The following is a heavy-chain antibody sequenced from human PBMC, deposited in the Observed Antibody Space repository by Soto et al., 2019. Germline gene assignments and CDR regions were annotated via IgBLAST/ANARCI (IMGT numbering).Heavy chain of an antibody. J-gene: IGHJ4*02. CDR3: AKSAGSGSYSGIDY. V-gene: IGHV3-9*01. Sequence: GGSLRLSCAASGFTFDDYGMHWVRQAPGKGLEWVSGISWNTGRIAYADSVKGRFTISRDNAKNSLYLQMNSLRPGDSALYYCAKSAGSGSYSGIDYWGQGTVVTVSS. CDR1: GFTFDDYG. D-gene: IGHD3-10*01. CDR2: ISWNTGRI.